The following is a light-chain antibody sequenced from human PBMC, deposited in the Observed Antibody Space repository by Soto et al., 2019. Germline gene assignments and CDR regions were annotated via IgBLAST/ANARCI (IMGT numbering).Light chain of an antibody. CDR2: DAS. J-gene: IGKJ1*01. V-gene: IGKV1-5*01. CDR3: QQYNGYSTWT. Sequence: DIQMTQSPSTLSASVGDRVTITCRASQTISTSLAWYQQKPGKAPKFLIYDASSLESGVPPRFSGSGSGTEFTLTISSLQPDDFATYYCQQYNGYSTWTFGQGTKVDIK. CDR1: QTISTS.